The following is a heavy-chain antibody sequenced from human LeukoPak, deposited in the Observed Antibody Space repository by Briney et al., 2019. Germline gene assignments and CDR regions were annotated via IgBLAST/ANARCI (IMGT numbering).Heavy chain of an antibody. CDR3: ARLYDFGSGYYSQPFDY. Sequence: AGESLKISCKGSGYSFTSYWIGWVRQMPGKGLEWMGIIYPGDSDTRYSPSFQGQVTISADKSISTAYLQWSSLKASDTAMYYCARLYDFGSGYYSQPFDYWGQGTLVTVSS. V-gene: IGHV5-51*01. D-gene: IGHD3-3*01. CDR1: GYSFTSYW. J-gene: IGHJ4*02. CDR2: IYPGDSDT.